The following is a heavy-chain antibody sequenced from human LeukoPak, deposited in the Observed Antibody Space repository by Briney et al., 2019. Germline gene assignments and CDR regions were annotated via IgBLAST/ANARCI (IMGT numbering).Heavy chain of an antibody. CDR3: GRCIVLSQGWCNWFDP. D-gene: IGHD2-8*01. Sequence: GGSLRLSCAASGFALTSHAMSWVRQAPGQGLEWVSSISSSGVSTYYADSVKGRFSISRDNSENTCPLQMNSLRHENTATYFCGRCIVLSQGWCNWFDPCGQGTLVTVSS. CDR2: ISSSGVST. V-gene: IGHV3-23*01. J-gene: IGHJ5*02. CDR1: GFALTSHA.